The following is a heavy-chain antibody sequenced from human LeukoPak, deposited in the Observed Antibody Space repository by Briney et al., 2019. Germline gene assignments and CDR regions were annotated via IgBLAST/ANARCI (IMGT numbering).Heavy chain of an antibody. CDR3: ARESTTVAGTFDY. CDR1: GGSIGSDGSY. Sequence: SETLSLTCTVSGGSIGSDGSYWGWIRQPPGKGLEWIGEINHSGSTNYNPSLKSRVTISVDTSKNQFSLKLSSVTAADTAMYYCARESTTVAGTFDYWGQGTLVTVSS. CDR2: INHSGST. J-gene: IGHJ4*02. D-gene: IGHD6-19*01. V-gene: IGHV4-39*07.